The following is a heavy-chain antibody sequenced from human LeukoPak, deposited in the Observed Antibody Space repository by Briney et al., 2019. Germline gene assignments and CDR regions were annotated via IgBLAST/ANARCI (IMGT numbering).Heavy chain of an antibody. CDR3: ARDPKVWFGELLN. CDR1: GYTFTGYY. J-gene: IGHJ4*02. V-gene: IGHV1-2*02. Sequence: ASVKVSCKASGYTFTGYYMHWVRQAPGQGLEWMGWINPNSGGTNYAQKFQGRVTMTRDTSISTAYMELSRLRSDDTAVYYCARDPKVWFGELLNWGQGTLVTVSS. D-gene: IGHD3-10*01. CDR2: INPNSGGT.